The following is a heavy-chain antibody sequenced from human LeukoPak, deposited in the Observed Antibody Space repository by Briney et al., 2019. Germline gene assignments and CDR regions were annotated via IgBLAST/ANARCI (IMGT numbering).Heavy chain of an antibody. V-gene: IGHV3-21*01. Sequence: RPGGSLRLSCATSGFSFSDSSMAWVRQAPGKGLEWVSSISGNSYRIYYAGPVKDRFTISRDNARNSLYLEMERLSADDTAVYYCARGSILGATGYDWGQGTLVAVSS. J-gene: IGHJ4*02. CDR1: GFSFSDSS. D-gene: IGHD1-26*01. CDR2: ISGNSYRI. CDR3: ARGSILGATGYD.